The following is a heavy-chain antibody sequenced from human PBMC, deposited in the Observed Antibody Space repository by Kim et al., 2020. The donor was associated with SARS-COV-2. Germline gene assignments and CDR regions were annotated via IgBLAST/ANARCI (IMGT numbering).Heavy chain of an antibody. CDR3: ARDFFKGPAATNYYYYYGMDV. Sequence: SQTLSLTCAISGDSVSSNSAAWNWIRQSPSRGLEWLGRTYYRSKWYNDYAVSVKSRITINPDTSKNQFSLQLNSVTPEDTAVYYCARDFFKGPAATNYYYYYGMDVWGQGTTVTVSS. CDR2: TYYRSKWYN. CDR1: GDSVSSNSAA. D-gene: IGHD2-2*01. V-gene: IGHV6-1*01. J-gene: IGHJ6*02.